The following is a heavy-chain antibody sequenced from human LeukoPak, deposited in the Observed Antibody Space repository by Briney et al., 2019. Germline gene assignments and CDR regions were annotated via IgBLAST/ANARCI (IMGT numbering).Heavy chain of an antibody. J-gene: IGHJ4*02. CDR2: IYYSGST. V-gene: IGHV4-31*03. Sequence: SETLSLTCTVSGGSISSGGYYWSWIRQHPGKGLEWIGYIYYSGSTYYNPSLKSRVTISVDTSKNQFSLKLSSVTAADTAVYYCARVRGRWLQSSLGYFDYWGQGTLVTVSS. CDR3: ARVRGRWLQSSLGYFDY. D-gene: IGHD5-24*01. CDR1: GGSISSGGYY.